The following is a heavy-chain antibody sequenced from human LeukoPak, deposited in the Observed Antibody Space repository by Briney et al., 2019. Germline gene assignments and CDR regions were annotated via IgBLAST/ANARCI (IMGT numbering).Heavy chain of an antibody. V-gene: IGHV3-48*04. CDR2: ISSSRSTI. Sequence: GGSLRLSCAASGFTFSSCSMNWVRQAPGKGLEWVSFISSSRSTIYYADSVKGRFTISRDNAKNSLYLQMNSLRAEDTAVYYCARDRGGSYSAIDYWGQGTLVTVSS. CDR1: GFTFSSCS. D-gene: IGHD1-26*01. CDR3: ARDRGGSYSAIDY. J-gene: IGHJ4*02.